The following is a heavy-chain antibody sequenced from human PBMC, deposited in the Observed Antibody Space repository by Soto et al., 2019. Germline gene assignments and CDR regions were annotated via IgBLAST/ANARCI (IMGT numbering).Heavy chain of an antibody. CDR3: SADHPHTAIGWPV. J-gene: IGHJ6*02. CDR1: GFDFGSCG. Sequence: SVQVSCQPSGFDFGSCGIQLLRQTRGRGLELIGWIVVASGRTNYARQFQGRVAFSRDMSSTTAYMDLYDLKSDDTAVYFCSADHPHTAIGWPVWGQGTTVTVYS. V-gene: IGHV1-58*02. CDR2: IVVASGRT.